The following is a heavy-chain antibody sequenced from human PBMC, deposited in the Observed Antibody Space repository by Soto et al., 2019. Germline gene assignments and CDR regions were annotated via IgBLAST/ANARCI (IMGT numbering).Heavy chain of an antibody. CDR2: FYYSGST. V-gene: IGHV4-31*03. D-gene: IGHD2-8*01. J-gene: IGHJ1*01. CDR3: ARTREYCTNGVCYRAEYFQH. Sequence: QVQLQESGPGLVKPSQTLSLTCTVSGGSISSGGYYWSWIRQHPGKGLEWIGYFYYSGSTYYNPSLKSRVSLSVHTSKSQFSLKLSSVTAADTAVYYCARTREYCTNGVCYRAEYFQHWGQGTLVTVSS. CDR1: GGSISSGGYY.